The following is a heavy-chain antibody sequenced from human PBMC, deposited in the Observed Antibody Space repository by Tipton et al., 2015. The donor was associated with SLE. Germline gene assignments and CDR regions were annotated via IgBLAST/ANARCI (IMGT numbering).Heavy chain of an antibody. V-gene: IGHV3-7*04. Sequence: SLRLSCAAPGFTFSNYWMTWVRQAPGKGLEWVANIKKDGSQKFYVDSVKGRFTISRDNAKKSLSLQMNSLRAEDTAVYYCVGGNFNYEDAVDVWGRGTMVTVSS. J-gene: IGHJ3*01. D-gene: IGHD1-7*01. CDR2: IKKDGSQK. CDR3: VGGNFNYEDAVDV. CDR1: GFTFSNYW.